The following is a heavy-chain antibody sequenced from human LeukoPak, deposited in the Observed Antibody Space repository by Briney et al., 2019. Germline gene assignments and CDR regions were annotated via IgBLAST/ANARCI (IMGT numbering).Heavy chain of an antibody. V-gene: IGHV1-2*02. J-gene: IGHJ4*02. CDR1: GYTFTGYY. Sequence: GASVKVSCKASGYTFTGYYMHWVRQAPGQGLEWMGWISPNSGGTNYAQKFQGRVTMTRDTSISTAYMELSRLRSDDTAVYYCAWLLGYCSSTSCYTGGYYWGQGTLVTVSS. CDR2: ISPNSGGT. CDR3: AWLLGYCSSTSCYTGGYY. D-gene: IGHD2-2*02.